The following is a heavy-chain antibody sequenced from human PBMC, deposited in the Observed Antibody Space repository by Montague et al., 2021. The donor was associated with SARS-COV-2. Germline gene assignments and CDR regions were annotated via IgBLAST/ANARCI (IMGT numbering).Heavy chain of an antibody. V-gene: IGHV6-1*01. CDR3: VRDTGSAQAGFDA. Sequence: CAISGDGVWSNAAAWNWIRQSPSGGLEWLGRTNYRSKWTSDNATSVEGRISIDPDTSKNQFFLHLRSVTPEDTGVYYCVRDTGSAQAGFDAWGQGTLVTVSS. J-gene: IGHJ4*02. D-gene: IGHD4-17*01. CDR1: GDGVWSNAAA. CDR2: TNYRSKWTS.